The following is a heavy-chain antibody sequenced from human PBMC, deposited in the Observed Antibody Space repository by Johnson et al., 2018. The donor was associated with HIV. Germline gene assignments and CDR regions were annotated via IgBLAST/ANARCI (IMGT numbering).Heavy chain of an antibody. Sequence: QVHLVESGGGVVQPGRSLRLSCAASGFTFSNYAIHWVRQAPGKGLEWVAAISYDGSDKYHADSVKGRFTISRDSSKNTLYLEMNSLRAEDTAVYYCAREGFWGSGSYYNPDAFDIWGQGTMVTVSS. CDR1: GFTFSNYA. D-gene: IGHD3-10*01. V-gene: IGHV3-30*04. CDR2: ISYDGSDK. CDR3: AREGFWGSGSYYNPDAFDI. J-gene: IGHJ3*02.